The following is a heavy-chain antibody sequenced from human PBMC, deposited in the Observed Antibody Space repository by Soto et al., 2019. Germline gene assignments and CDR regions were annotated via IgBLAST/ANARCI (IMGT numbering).Heavy chain of an antibody. V-gene: IGHV3-21*01. CDR3: ARDHLRIAPGDFDL. CDR1: GFSFVTYN. D-gene: IGHD7-27*01. J-gene: IGHJ4*02. CDR2: ISSGRPDI. Sequence: VGSLRLYCAVSGFSFVTYNMNWVRQAPGKGLEWVSSISSGRPDIFYADSVRGRFTISSDDAKKSLYLQMNSLRADDTAVYYCARDHLRIAPGDFDLWGQGTLVTVSS.